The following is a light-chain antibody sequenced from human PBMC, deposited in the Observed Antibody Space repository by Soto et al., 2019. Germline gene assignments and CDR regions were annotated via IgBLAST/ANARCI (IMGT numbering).Light chain of an antibody. Sequence: EIVMRQAPASLSASPVARITLSCKASQSIANNLAWHQQKPGQAPRLLIYGASTRATGIPARFSGSGSGTEFTLTISSLQSEDFAVYSCQQYYNWPWTFGQGTKVDIK. CDR2: GAS. CDR3: QQYYNWPWT. J-gene: IGKJ1*01. CDR1: QSIANN. V-gene: IGKV3-15*01.